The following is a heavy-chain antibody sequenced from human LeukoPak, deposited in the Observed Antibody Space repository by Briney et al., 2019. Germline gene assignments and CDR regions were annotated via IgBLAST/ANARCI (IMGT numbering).Heavy chain of an antibody. CDR1: GFTFSSYS. CDR2: ISTGSSYI. CDR3: ARDKDSYYDFWSGYPSHYYYMDV. J-gene: IGHJ6*03. V-gene: IGHV3-21*01. Sequence: AGSLSLSCAASGFTFSSYSMNWVRQAPGKGLEWVSSISTGSSYIYYTDSVKGLFTISRDNAKNSLYLQMNSLRAEDTAVYYCARDKDSYYDFWSGYPSHYYYMDVWGKGTTVTVSS. D-gene: IGHD3-3*01.